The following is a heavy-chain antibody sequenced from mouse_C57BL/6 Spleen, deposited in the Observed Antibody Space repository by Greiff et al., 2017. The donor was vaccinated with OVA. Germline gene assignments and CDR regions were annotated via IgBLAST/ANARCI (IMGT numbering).Heavy chain of an antibody. Sequence: QVQLKQPGAELVRPGASVTLSCKASGYTFTDYEMHWVKQTPVHGLEWIGAIDPDTGGTAYNQKFKGKAILTADKSSSTAYMELSSLTSEDSAVDYCTRDWDWYFGVWGTGTTVTVSS. D-gene: IGHD4-1*01. CDR2: IDPDTGGT. CDR3: TRDWDWYFGV. J-gene: IGHJ1*03. CDR1: GYTFTDYE. V-gene: IGHV1-15*01.